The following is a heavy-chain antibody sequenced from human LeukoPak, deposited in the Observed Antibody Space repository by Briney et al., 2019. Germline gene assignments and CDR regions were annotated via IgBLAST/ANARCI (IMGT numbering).Heavy chain of an antibody. CDR3: ARGARGSGTASDY. D-gene: IGHD3-10*01. Sequence: QSGGSLRLSCAASGFTFSSYSMNWVRQAPGKGLEWVSGISWNSGSIGYADSVKGRFTISRDNAKNTLHLQINSLRAEDTAVYYCARGARGSGTASDYWGQGILVTVSS. V-gene: IGHV3-48*04. CDR1: GFTFSSYS. CDR2: ISWNSGSI. J-gene: IGHJ4*02.